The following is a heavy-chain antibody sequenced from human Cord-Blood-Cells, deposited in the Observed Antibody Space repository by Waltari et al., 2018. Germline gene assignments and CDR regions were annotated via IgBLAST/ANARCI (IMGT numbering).Heavy chain of an antibody. J-gene: IGHJ5*02. V-gene: IGHV4-39*01. Sequence: QLQLQESGPGLVKPSETLSLTCTVPGGSISSSSSYWGWIRQPPGKGLGWIGSIYYSGSTYYNPSLKSRVTISVDTSKNQFSLKLSSVTAADTAVYYCARCPFEQQLVGLNWFDPWGQGTLVTVSS. D-gene: IGHD6-13*01. CDR1: GGSISSSSSY. CDR3: ARCPFEQQLVGLNWFDP. CDR2: IYYSGST.